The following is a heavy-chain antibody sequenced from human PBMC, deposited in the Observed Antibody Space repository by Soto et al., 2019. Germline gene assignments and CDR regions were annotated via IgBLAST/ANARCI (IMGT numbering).Heavy chain of an antibody. CDR2: ISYDGNNN. CDR1: GFTFTNYG. Sequence: QVQLVESGGGVVQPGRSLRLSCAASGFTFTNYGMHWVRQAPGRGLEWVAFISYDGNNNYYADSVKGRFTISRDISKNTLYLQMNSLRAEDTAVYFCAGATTITTFGDYWGQGTLLTVSS. J-gene: IGHJ4*02. D-gene: IGHD4-4*01. CDR3: AGATTITTFGDY. V-gene: IGHV3-30*03.